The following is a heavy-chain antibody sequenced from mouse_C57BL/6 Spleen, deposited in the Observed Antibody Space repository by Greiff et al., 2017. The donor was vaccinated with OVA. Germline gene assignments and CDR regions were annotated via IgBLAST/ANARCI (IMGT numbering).Heavy chain of an antibody. CDR2: ISSGSSTI. CDR1: GFTFSDYG. D-gene: IGHD4-1*01. V-gene: IGHV5-17*01. Sequence: EVMLVESGGGLVKPGGSLKLSCAASGFTFSDYGMHWVRQAPEKGLEWVAYISSGSSTIYYADTVKGRFTLSRDNAKNTLFLQMTSLRSEDTAMYYCARGLTGSYWYFDVWGTGTTVTVSS. CDR3: ARGLTGSYWYFDV. J-gene: IGHJ1*03.